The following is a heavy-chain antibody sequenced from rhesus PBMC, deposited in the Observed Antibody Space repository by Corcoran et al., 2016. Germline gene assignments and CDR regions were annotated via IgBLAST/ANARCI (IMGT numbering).Heavy chain of an antibody. Sequence: EVQLVQSGAEVKKPGASVKISCKASGYTFTDYYLHWVQQAPGKGLEWIGRVDPEDGAAIHAPKFQDRVTITADTSTDTAYMELSSLRSEDTAVYYCATDQGGRTTGGKSIWYFDLWGPGTPITISS. D-gene: IGHD1-44*01. CDR1: GYTFTDYY. V-gene: IGHV1-111*02. CDR2: VDPEDGAA. J-gene: IGHJ2*01. CDR3: ATDQGGRTTGGKSIWYFDL.